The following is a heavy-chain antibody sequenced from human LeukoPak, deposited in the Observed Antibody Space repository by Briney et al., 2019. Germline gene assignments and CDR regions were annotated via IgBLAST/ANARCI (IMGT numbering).Heavy chain of an antibody. CDR2: INRNGGST. CDR1: GFTFTTYG. J-gene: IGHJ1*01. D-gene: IGHD1-26*01. V-gene: IGHV3-20*04. CDR3: ARDRGGKYLYFQH. Sequence: GGTLRLSCSASGFTFTTYGMNWVRQAPGKGLEWVSGINRNGGSTGYADSVKGRFTISRDDAKNSLYLQMNSLRTDDTALYYCARDRGGKYLYFQHWGQGTLVTVSS.